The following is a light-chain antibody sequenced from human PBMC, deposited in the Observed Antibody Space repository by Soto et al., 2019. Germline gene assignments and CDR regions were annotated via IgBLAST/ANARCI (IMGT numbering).Light chain of an antibody. J-gene: IGLJ2*01. CDR3: SSYSSTTTRV. CDR2: DVS. Sequence: QSVLTQPASVSGSPGQSITISCTGTSSDVGGYNYVSWYQQHPGTAPKLMIYDVSYRPSGVSNRFSGSKSGNTASLTISGLQADDEADYYCSSYSSTTTRVFGGGTKVTVL. CDR1: SSDVGGYNY. V-gene: IGLV2-14*03.